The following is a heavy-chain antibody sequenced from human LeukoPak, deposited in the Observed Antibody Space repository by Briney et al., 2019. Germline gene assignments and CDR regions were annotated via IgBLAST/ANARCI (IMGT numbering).Heavy chain of an antibody. D-gene: IGHD3-16*01. CDR3: ARDSPNGGVAN. V-gene: IGHV1-69*06. J-gene: IGHJ4*02. CDR2: IIPIFGTA. CDR1: GGTFSSYT. Sequence: SVKVSCKASGGTFSSYTISWVRQAPGQGLEWMGGIIPIFGTANYAQKFQGRVTITADKSTGTAYMELSSLRSEDTAVYYCARDSPNGGVANWGQGTLVTVSS.